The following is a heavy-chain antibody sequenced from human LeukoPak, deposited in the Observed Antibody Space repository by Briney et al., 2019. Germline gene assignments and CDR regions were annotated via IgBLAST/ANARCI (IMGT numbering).Heavy chain of an antibody. CDR2: ISSSGTA. J-gene: IGHJ4*02. CDR3: AGLGVMVLVYQFEY. CDR1: GGSITSTKYF. V-gene: IGHV4-39*07. D-gene: IGHD2-8*01. Sequence: SETLSLTCAVSGGSITSTKYFWGWIRQPPGKELELIGIISSSGTADYNPSLKSRVTISTDTSKNQFSLKLTSVTAADTAVYCCAGLGVMVLVYQFEYWGRGTPVTVSS.